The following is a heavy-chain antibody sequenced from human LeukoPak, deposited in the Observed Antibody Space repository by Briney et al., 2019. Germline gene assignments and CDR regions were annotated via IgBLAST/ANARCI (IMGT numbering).Heavy chain of an antibody. D-gene: IGHD2-15*01. CDR3: ARYEERLLRAWFDP. V-gene: IGHV1-69*01. J-gene: IGHJ5*02. CDR1: GGTFSSYA. Sequence: GSSVKVSCKASGGTFSSYATSWVRQAPGQGLEWMGGIIPIFGTANYAQKFQGRVTITADESTSTAYMELSSLRSEDTAVYYCARYEERLLRAWFDPWGQGTLVTVSS. CDR2: IIPIFGTA.